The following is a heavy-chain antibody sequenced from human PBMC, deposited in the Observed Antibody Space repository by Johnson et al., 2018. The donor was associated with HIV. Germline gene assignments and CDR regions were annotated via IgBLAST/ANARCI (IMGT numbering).Heavy chain of an antibody. J-gene: IGHJ3*02. Sequence: VQLVESGGGVVQPGRSLRLSCAASGFTFSSYWMSWVRQAPGKGLEWVANIKQDGSEKYYVDSVKGRFTISRDNAKNSLYLQMNSLRDEDTAVYYCARVLWDYGEEDAFYIWGQGTMVTVSS. CDR3: ARVLWDYGEEDAFYI. D-gene: IGHD4-17*01. CDR1: GFTFSSYW. CDR2: IKQDGSEK. V-gene: IGHV3-7*01.